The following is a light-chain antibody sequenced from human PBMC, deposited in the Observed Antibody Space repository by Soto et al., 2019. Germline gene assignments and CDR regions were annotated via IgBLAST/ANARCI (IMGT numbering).Light chain of an antibody. J-gene: IGKJ1*01. CDR1: QSIRSSF. CDR2: GAS. V-gene: IGKV3-20*01. CDR3: RDHGDSVRR. Sequence: EIVLTQSPGTLSLSPGERATLSCRASQSIRSSFLAWFQQKPGQAPRLLIYGASSRATGVPGRFSGSGAGKEFAFSISILVPVDFAVYYHRDHGDSVRRFCQGIKV.